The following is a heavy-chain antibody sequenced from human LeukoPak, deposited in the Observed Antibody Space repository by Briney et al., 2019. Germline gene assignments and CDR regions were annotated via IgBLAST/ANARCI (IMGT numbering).Heavy chain of an antibody. CDR2: IYPGDSDT. CDR3: ARTNCGGDCYSAIDY. V-gene: IGHV5-51*01. Sequence: GESLKISCKGSGYSFTTYWIGWVRQMPGRGLEWMGIIYPGDSDTRYSPSFQGQVTISADKSMSTAYLQWRSLKASDTAMYYCARTNCGGDCYSAIDYWGQGTLVTVSS. J-gene: IGHJ4*02. D-gene: IGHD2-21*02. CDR1: GYSFTTYW.